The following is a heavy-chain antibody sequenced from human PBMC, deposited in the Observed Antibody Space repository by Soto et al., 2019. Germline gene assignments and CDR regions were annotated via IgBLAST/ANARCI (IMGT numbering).Heavy chain of an antibody. CDR2: IYDSGST. CDR1: GGSISSYY. Sequence: QVQLQESVPGLVKPSETLSLTCTVSGGSISSYYWSCIRQPPGKGLEWIGDIYDSGSTNYTPSLMSRVTIPVDSSKNQFYLKLSSVTAADTAVYYCARRDGGTFDYWGQGTLVTVSS. CDR3: ARRDGGTFDY. D-gene: IGHD2-15*01. V-gene: IGHV4-59*08. J-gene: IGHJ4*02.